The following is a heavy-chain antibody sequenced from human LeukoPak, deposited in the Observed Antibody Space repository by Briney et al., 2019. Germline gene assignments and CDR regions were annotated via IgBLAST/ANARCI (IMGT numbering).Heavy chain of an antibody. CDR2: ISGSGDST. J-gene: IGHJ6*02. D-gene: IGHD1-1*01. Sequence: GGSLRLSCAGSGFTFSSYEMTWVRQAPGKGLEWVSAISGSGDSTYYADSVKGRFTISRDNSKNTLHLQMNSMRAEDTAAYYCARSFWNDLEYYYNGLDVWGQGTTVTVSS. CDR3: ARSFWNDLEYYYNGLDV. CDR1: GFTFSSYE. V-gene: IGHV3-23*01.